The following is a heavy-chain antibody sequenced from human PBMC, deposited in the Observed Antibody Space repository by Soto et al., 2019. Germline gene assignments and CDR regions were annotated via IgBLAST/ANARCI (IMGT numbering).Heavy chain of an antibody. CDR1: GFTFNSYA. Sequence: EVQLLESGGGLVQPGGSLRLSCAASGFTFNSYAMGWVRQAPGKGLEWVSAIIGSGTNTYYADSVNGRFTISRDNSKNTLYLQMSSLRAEDTAVYYCAKLGSSTWSPHYYFDYWGQGTLVTVSS. J-gene: IGHJ4*02. CDR2: IIGSGTNT. V-gene: IGHV3-23*01. D-gene: IGHD2-2*01. CDR3: AKLGSSTWSPHYYFDY.